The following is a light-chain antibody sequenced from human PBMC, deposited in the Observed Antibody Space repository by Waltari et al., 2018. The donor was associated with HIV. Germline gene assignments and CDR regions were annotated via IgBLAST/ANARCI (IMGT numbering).Light chain of an antibody. V-gene: IGLV2-14*03. Sequence: QSALTQPASVSGSPGQSITISCTGTSSDVGGYNYVSWYQQHPGKAPKLMVYDVSNRPAGVSNRVSGSKSGNTASLTISGLEAEDEADYYCSSYTSRSSVVFGGGTKLTVL. CDR3: SSYTSRSSVV. J-gene: IGLJ2*01. CDR2: DVS. CDR1: SSDVGGYNY.